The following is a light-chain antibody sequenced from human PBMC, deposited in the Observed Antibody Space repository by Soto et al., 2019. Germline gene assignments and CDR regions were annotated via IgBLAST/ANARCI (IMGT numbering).Light chain of an antibody. J-gene: IGKJ1*01. CDR1: QSVSSY. Sequence: EIVLTQSPATLSLSPGGRATLSCRASQSVSSYLAWYQQKPGQAPRLLIYDASNRATGIPARFSGSGSGTDFTLTISRLEAEDFAVYYCQQYGDSPRVFGQGTKV. V-gene: IGKV3-11*01. CDR2: DAS. CDR3: QQYGDSPRV.